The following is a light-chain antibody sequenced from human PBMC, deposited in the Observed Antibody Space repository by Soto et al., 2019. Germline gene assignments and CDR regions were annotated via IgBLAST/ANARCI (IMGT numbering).Light chain of an antibody. J-gene: IGKJ2*01. CDR3: QHYDSSPPYT. CDR2: AAS. V-gene: IGKV3-20*01. Sequence: EIVLTQSPVTLSLSPGERATLSCRASRSFASSYLGWYQQKPGQAPRLLLYAASTRATGIPDRFSGSGSATDFTLTISRLEPEDSAVYYCQHYDSSPPYTFGQGTKVDIK. CDR1: RSFASSY.